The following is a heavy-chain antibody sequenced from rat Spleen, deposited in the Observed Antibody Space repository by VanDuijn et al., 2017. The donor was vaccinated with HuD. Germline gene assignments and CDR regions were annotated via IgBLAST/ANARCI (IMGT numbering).Heavy chain of an antibody. V-gene: IGHV10-10*01. CDR1: GFDFKSYG. Sequence: EVQLVESGGGLVQPKGSIKLSCAASGFDFKSYGMSWVRQAPGKGLDLDADISSKRHNYATYYADSVKDRFTISRDDSQNMVYLQMDNLKTEDTALYYCTVLTIAAYWGQGVMVTVSS. CDR3: TVLTIAAY. D-gene: IGHD1-2*01. J-gene: IGHJ2*01. CDR2: ISSKRHNYAT.